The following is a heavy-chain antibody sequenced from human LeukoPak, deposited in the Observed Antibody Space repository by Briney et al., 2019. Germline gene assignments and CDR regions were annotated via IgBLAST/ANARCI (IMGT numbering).Heavy chain of an antibody. CDR3: AMTSMVRGVIITSNYYYGMDV. J-gene: IGHJ6*02. Sequence: GGSLRLSCAASGFTVSSNYMSWVRQAPGKGLEWVSVIYSGGSTYCADSVKGRFTISRDNSKNTLYLQMNSLRAEDTAVYYCAMTSMVRGVIITSNYYYGMDVWGQGTTVTVSS. V-gene: IGHV3-53*01. CDR2: IYSGGST. D-gene: IGHD3-10*01. CDR1: GFTVSSNY.